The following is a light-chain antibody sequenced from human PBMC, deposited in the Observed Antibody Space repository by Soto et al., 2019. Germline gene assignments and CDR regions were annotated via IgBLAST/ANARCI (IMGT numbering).Light chain of an antibody. CDR2: DVS. Sequence: SALTQPASVSGYPGQWITISCTGASSDVGAYNYVAWCQQHPGKGPKLLIYDVSNRPSGFSSRFSGSKSGNTASLTISGLRAEDEADYFCSSYTTSSTYVFGTGTKVTVL. CDR3: SSYTTSSTYV. V-gene: IGLV2-14*01. J-gene: IGLJ1*01. CDR1: SSDVGAYNY.